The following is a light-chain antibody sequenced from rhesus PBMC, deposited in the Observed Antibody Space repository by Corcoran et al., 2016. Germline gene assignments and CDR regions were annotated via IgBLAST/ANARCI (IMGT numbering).Light chain of an antibody. CDR1: QDISYY. V-gene: IGKV1-38*01. CDR3: QQRNSYPYS. J-gene: IGKJ2*01. Sequence: DIQLTQSPSSLSASVGDRVTITCRASQDISYYLAWYQQKSGKAPNLLIYDASSLQSGVPSRFSGSGSVTEFTLTISSLQPEDFATYYCQQRNSYPYSFDQGTKVEIK. CDR2: DAS.